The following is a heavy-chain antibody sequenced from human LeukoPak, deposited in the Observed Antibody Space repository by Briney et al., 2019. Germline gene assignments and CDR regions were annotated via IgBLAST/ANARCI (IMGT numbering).Heavy chain of an antibody. J-gene: IGHJ4*02. D-gene: IGHD3-9*01. V-gene: IGHV3-30*02. CDR2: IRYDGSNK. CDR1: GFTFSSYG. CDR3: AKDSLRYFDWLFFLDY. Sequence: PGGSLRLSCAASGFTFSSYGMHWVRQAPGKGLEWVAFIRYDGSNKYYADSVKGRFTISRDNSKNTLYLQMNSLRAEDTAVYYCAKDSLRYFDWLFFLDYWGQGTLVTVSS.